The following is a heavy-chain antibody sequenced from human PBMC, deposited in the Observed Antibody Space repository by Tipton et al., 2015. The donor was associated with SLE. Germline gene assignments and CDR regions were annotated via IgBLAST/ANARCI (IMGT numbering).Heavy chain of an antibody. J-gene: IGHJ4*02. CDR3: ATGGERWLQLGGY. CDR1: GASFSGYY. V-gene: IGHV4-34*01. Sequence: TLSLTCAVYGASFSGYYWSWIRQPPGKGLEWIGEINHRGWANYNPSLKNRVAISVDTSKNHFSLKLSSVTAADTAVYYCATGGERWLQLGGYWGQGTLVTVSS. D-gene: IGHD5-24*01. CDR2: INHRGWA.